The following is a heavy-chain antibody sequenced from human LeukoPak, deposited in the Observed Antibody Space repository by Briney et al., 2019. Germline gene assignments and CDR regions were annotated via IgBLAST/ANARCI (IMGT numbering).Heavy chain of an antibody. Sequence: SETLSLTCTVSGGPISSSSYYWGWIRQPPGKGLEWIGSIYYSGSTYYNPSLKSRVTISVDTSKNQFSLKLSSVTAADTAMYYCVRSPGGVAFDVWGQGTMVAVSS. J-gene: IGHJ3*01. CDR1: GGPISSSSYY. D-gene: IGHD1-26*01. V-gene: IGHV4-39*07. CDR3: VRSPGGVAFDV. CDR2: IYYSGST.